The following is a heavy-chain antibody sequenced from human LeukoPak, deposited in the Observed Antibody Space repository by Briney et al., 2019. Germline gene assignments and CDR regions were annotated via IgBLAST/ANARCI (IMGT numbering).Heavy chain of an antibody. J-gene: IGHJ3*02. CDR1: GGSISSYY. Sequence: SETLSLTCTVSGGSISSYYWSWIRQPPGKGLEWIGYAYYTVTTKHNPSLKSRVITSVDTSKNQLSLKLSSVTAADTAVYYCARTIKLSAFDIWGQGTMVTVSS. D-gene: IGHD2/OR15-2a*01. V-gene: IGHV4-59*01. CDR2: AYYTVTT. CDR3: ARTIKLSAFDI.